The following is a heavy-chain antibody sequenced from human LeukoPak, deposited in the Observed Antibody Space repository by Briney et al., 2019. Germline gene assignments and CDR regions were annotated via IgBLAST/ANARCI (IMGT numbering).Heavy chain of an antibody. D-gene: IGHD7-27*01. Sequence: SQTLSLTCAISGDSVSSNSAAWSWIRQSPSRGLEWLGRTYYRSKWYNEYAISVKSPITINADTSKNQFSLQLNSVPTEDTAVYYCARELTGFDYWGQGTLVTVSS. J-gene: IGHJ4*02. CDR3: ARELTGFDY. V-gene: IGHV6-1*01. CDR2: TYYRSKWYN. CDR1: GDSVSSNSAA.